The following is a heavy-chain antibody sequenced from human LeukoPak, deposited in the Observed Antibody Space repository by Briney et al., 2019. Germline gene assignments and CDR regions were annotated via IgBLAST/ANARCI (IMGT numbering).Heavy chain of an antibody. CDR1: GGSISNYY. V-gene: IGHV4-59*01. D-gene: IGHD6-19*01. CDR2: IYYSGNT. Sequence: SDTLSLTCTVSGGSISNYYWSCLRQPPGKGLEGSGYIYYSGNTNYNPSLKSRVTISVDTSKNQFSLKLSSVTAADTAVYYCVRENYSSGWYGIIDYWGQGTLVTVSS. CDR3: VRENYSSGWYGIIDY. J-gene: IGHJ4*02.